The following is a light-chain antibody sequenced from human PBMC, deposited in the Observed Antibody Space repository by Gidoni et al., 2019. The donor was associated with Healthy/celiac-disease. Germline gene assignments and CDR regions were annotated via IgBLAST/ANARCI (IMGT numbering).Light chain of an antibody. CDR2: DAS. CDR3: QQRSNWPLIT. Sequence: IVLTQSPATLSLSPGERATLSCRASQSFSSYLAWYQQEPGQAPRLLIYDASNRATGIPARFSGSGSGTDLTLTISSLEPEDFAVYYCQQRSNWPLITFGQGTRLEIK. J-gene: IGKJ5*01. CDR1: QSFSSY. V-gene: IGKV3-11*01.